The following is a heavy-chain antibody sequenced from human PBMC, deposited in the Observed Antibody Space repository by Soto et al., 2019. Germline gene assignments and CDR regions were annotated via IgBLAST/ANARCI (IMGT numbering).Heavy chain of an antibody. Sequence: ASVKVSCKASGYTFTSYTIHWVRQAPGQRPEWMGWINAGKGKTKYSPRIQDRVNITRDTSASTVYMELSSLKSEDTAIYYCARDKDKNKYESTWSYDYWGQVSLVTVSS. V-gene: IGHV1-3*01. CDR1: GYTFTSYT. CDR3: ARDKDKNKYESTWSYDY. J-gene: IGHJ4*02. D-gene: IGHD6-13*01. CDR2: INAGKGKT.